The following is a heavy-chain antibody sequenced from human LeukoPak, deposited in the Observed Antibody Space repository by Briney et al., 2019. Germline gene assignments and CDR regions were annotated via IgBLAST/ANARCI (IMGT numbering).Heavy chain of an antibody. CDR3: ARPATQAAGSLYFDY. CDR2: INPSGGST. CDR1: GYTFTSYY. V-gene: IGHV1-46*01. Sequence: GASVKVSCKASGYTFTSYYMHWVRQAPGQGLEWMGIINPSGGSTGYAQKFQGRVTMTRDMSTSTVYMELSSLRSEDTAVYYCARPATQAAGSLYFDYWGQGTLVTVSS. D-gene: IGHD6-13*01. J-gene: IGHJ4*02.